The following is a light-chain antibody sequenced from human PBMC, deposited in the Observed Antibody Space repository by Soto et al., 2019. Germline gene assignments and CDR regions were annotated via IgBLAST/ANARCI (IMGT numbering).Light chain of an antibody. CDR1: SSDVGGYNY. CDR3: CSYAGSYTL. Sequence: QSALTQPRSGSGSPGQSVTISCTGTSSDVGGYNYVSWYQQHPGKAPELMIYDVSKRPSGVPDRFSGSKSGNTASLTISGLQAEDEADYYCCSYAGSYTLFGGGTKLTVL. CDR2: DVS. V-gene: IGLV2-11*01. J-gene: IGLJ2*01.